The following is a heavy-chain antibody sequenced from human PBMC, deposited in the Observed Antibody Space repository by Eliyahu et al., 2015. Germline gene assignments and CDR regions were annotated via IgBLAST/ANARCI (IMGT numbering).Heavy chain of an antibody. CDR2: MNPNSGNT. J-gene: IGHJ6*02. Sequence: QVQLVQSGAEVKKPGASVKVXXKASGXTFTSYXINWVRXAXGQGLEWMGWMNPNSGNTGYXQKFQGRVTMTRNTSISTAYMELSSLRSEDTAVYYCARGDYSSSGEGMDVWGQGTTVTVSS. V-gene: IGHV1-8*01. CDR3: ARGDYSSSGEGMDV. CDR1: GXTFTSYX. D-gene: IGHD6-13*01.